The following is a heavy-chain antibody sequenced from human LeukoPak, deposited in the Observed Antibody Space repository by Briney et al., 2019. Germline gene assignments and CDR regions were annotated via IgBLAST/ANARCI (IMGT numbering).Heavy chain of an antibody. CDR2: INHSGST. J-gene: IGHJ4*02. D-gene: IGHD5-18*01. V-gene: IGHV4-34*01. Sequence: PSETLSLTCAVYGGSFSGYDWSWIRQPPGKGLEWIGEINHSGSTTYNPSLKSRVTISVDTSKNQISLKLSSVTAADTAVYYCARRNGGYSYGSHFDYWGQGTLVTVSS. CDR1: GGSFSGYD. CDR3: ARRNGGYSYGSHFDY.